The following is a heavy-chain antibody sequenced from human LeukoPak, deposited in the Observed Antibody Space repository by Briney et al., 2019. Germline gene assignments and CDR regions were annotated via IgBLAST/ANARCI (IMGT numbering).Heavy chain of an antibody. D-gene: IGHD4-17*01. CDR1: GGSISSYY. Sequence: PSETLSLTCTVSGGSISSYYWSWIRQPPGKGLEWIGYIYYSGSTNYNPYLKSRVTISVDTSKNHSSLKLSFVTAADTAVYYCARLHPYGDYDYYYYYMDVWGKGTTVTVSS. J-gene: IGHJ6*03. CDR3: ARLHPYGDYDYYYYYMDV. V-gene: IGHV4-59*01. CDR2: IYYSGST.